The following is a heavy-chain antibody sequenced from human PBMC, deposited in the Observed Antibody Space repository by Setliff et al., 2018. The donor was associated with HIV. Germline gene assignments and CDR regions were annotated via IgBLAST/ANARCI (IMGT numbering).Heavy chain of an antibody. D-gene: IGHD3-10*01. CDR2: ISGSGAST. CDR3: ATHYYGSGSYSKGYDY. J-gene: IGHJ4*02. V-gene: IGHV3-23*01. CDR1: GFTFSSCA. Sequence: PGGSLRLSCAASGFTFSSCAMSWVRQAPGKGLEWVLVISGSGASTYYADSVQGRFTISRDNSKNTLYLQMNSLRPEDTAVYFCATHYYGSGSYSKGYDYWGQGTLVTVSS.